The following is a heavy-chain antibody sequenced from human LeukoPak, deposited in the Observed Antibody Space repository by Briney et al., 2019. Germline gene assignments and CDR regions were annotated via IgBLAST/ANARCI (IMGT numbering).Heavy chain of an antibody. Sequence: SLKSRVSGCAISSYYWCWMRQPAGKGLEWIGCLYTSGSTNHNPSLKSRVTMSVDTSKKQFSLKLNSVTAADTAVYYCASQGPNWNDVGGGQGTLVTVSS. CDR3: ASQGPNWNDVG. V-gene: IGHV4-4*07. D-gene: IGHD1-1*01. J-gene: IGHJ4*02. CDR1: GCAISSYY. CDR2: LYTSGST.